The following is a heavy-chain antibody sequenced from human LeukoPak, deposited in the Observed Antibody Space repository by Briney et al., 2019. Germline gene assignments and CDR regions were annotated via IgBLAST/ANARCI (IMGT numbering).Heavy chain of an antibody. J-gene: IGHJ4*02. CDR2: IYYSGST. Sequence: PSETLSLTCTVSGGSISSSSYYWGWIRQPPGKGLEWIGSIYYSGSTYYNPSLKSRVTISVDTSKNQFSLKLSSVTAADTAVYYCARFTAAISIEYWGQGTLVTVSS. D-gene: IGHD2-2*01. CDR3: ARFTAAISIEY. V-gene: IGHV4-39*01. CDR1: GGSISSSSYY.